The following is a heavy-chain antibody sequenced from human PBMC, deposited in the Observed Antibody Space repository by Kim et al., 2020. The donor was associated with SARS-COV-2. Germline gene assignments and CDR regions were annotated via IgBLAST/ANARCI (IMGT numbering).Heavy chain of an antibody. V-gene: IGHV3-21*01. D-gene: IGHD6-13*01. CDR3: ARGKAAAGTGLFDP. CDR1: GFTFSSYS. J-gene: IGHJ5*02. CDR2: ISSSSSYI. Sequence: GGSLRLSCAASGFTFSSYSMNWVRQAPGKGLEWVSSISSSSSYIYYADSVKGRFTISRDNAKNSLYLQMNSLRAEDTAVYYCARGKAAAGTGLFDPWGRGALVTVSS.